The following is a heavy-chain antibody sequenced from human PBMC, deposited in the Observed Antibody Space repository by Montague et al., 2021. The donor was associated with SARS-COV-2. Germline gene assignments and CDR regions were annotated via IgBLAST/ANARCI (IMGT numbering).Heavy chain of an antibody. J-gene: IGHJ3*02. Sequence: SETLSLTCTVSGGSISSSSYYWGWIRQPPGKGLEWIGSIYYSGSTYYNPSLKSRVTISVDTSKNQFSLKLSSVTAADTAVYYCASPTYYYDSSVSEAFDIWGQGTMVTVSS. V-gene: IGHV4-39*01. D-gene: IGHD3-22*01. CDR2: IYYSGST. CDR3: ASPTYYYDSSVSEAFDI. CDR1: GGSISSSSYY.